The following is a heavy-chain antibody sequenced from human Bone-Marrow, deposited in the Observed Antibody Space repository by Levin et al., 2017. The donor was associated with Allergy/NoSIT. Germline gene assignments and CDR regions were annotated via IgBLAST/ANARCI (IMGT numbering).Heavy chain of an antibody. V-gene: IGHV3-33*01. CDR3: ARSMVRGVIAAFDI. Sequence: GGSLRLSCAASGFTFSSYGMHWVRQAPGKGLEWVAVIWYDGSNKYYADSVKGRFTISRDNSKNTLYLQMNSLRAEDTAVYYCARSMVRGVIAAFDIWGQGTMVTVSS. CDR2: IWYDGSNK. CDR1: GFTFSSYG. J-gene: IGHJ3*02. D-gene: IGHD3-10*01.